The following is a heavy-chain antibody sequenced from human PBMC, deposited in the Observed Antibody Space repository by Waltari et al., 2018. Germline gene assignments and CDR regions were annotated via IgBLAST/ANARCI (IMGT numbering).Heavy chain of an antibody. V-gene: IGHV3-53*01. D-gene: IGHD5-12*01. CDR1: GFTVSSNY. J-gene: IGHJ6*02. CDR3: ARDLVATENYYYYYGMDV. Sequence: GESGGGLIQPGGSLRLSCAASGFTVSSNYMSWVRQAPGKGLEWVSVIYSGGSTYYADSVKGRFTISRDNSKNTLYLQMNSLRAEDTAMYYCARDLVATENYYYYYGMDVWGQGTTVTVSS. CDR2: IYSGGST.